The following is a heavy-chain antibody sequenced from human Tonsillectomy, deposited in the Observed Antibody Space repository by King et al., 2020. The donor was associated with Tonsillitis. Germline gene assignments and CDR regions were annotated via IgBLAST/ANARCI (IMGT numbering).Heavy chain of an antibody. J-gene: IGHJ4*02. Sequence: VQLVESGGGVVQPGRSLRLSCAASGFTFSGHAMHWVRQAPGKGLEWVAVISHDGNNKFYGDSGKGRFTISRDTSKNTVYLQVNGLRLEDTAVYYCARDSIAPECYKTSCYDYWGQGTLVTVSS. CDR2: ISHDGNNK. CDR3: ARDSIAPECYKTSCYDY. V-gene: IGHV3-30*01. D-gene: IGHD2-2*01. CDR1: GFTFSGHA.